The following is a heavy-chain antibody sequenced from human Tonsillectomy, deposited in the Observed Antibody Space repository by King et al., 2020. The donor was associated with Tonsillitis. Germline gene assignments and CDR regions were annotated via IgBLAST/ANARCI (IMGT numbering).Heavy chain of an antibody. V-gene: IGHV3-48*03. D-gene: IGHD2-2*01. Sequence: VQLVESGGGLVQPGGSLRLSCAASGFTFSSYEMNWVRQAPGKGLEWVSYISSSGSTIYYTDSVKGRFTISRDNAKNSLYLQMNSLRAEDTAVYYWAGISTTSALAFDIWGQGTMVTVSS. CDR2: ISSSGSTI. J-gene: IGHJ3*02. CDR1: GFTFSSYE. CDR3: AGISTTSALAFDI.